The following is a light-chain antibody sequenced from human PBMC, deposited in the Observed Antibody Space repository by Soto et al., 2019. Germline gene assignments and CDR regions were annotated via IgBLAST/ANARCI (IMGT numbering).Light chain of an antibody. V-gene: IGKV1-5*03. Sequence: DIQMTQSPSTLSASVGDRVTITCRASQSISSWLAWYQQKPGKAPKLLIYKASILETGVPSRFSGSGSGTDFTLTINSLQPDDSATYYCQLYNNYSWTFGQGTKVEIK. J-gene: IGKJ1*01. CDR2: KAS. CDR3: QLYNNYSWT. CDR1: QSISSW.